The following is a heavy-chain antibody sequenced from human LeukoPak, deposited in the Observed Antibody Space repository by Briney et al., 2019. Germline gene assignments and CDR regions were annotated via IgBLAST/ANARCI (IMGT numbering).Heavy chain of an antibody. CDR2: IKQDGSEK. CDR1: GFTFSSYW. J-gene: IGHJ4*02. D-gene: IGHD6-13*01. Sequence: GGSLRPSCAASGFTFSSYWTSWVRQAPGKGLEWVANIKQDGSEKYYVDSVKGRFTISRDNAKNSLYLQMNSLRAEDTAVYYCARDSSGYSSSWYRDYFDYWGQGTLVTVSS. CDR3: ARDSSGYSSSWYRDYFDY. V-gene: IGHV3-7*01.